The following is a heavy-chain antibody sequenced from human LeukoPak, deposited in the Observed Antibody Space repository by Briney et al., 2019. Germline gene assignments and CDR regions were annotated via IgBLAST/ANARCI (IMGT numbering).Heavy chain of an antibody. CDR3: ARERGQWLDFDY. D-gene: IGHD6-19*01. CDR1: GFTFSDFE. CDR2: ISDSGSTK. Sequence: GGSLRLSCAASGFTFSDFEINWVRQAPGKGLEWVSYISDSGSTKYYADSVKGRFTISRDNAKSSPYLQMNSLRAEDTAVYYCARERGQWLDFDYWGQGTLVTVSS. V-gene: IGHV3-48*03. J-gene: IGHJ4*02.